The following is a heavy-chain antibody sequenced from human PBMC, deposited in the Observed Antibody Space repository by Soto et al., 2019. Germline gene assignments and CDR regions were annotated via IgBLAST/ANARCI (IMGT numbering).Heavy chain of an antibody. J-gene: IGHJ6*02. V-gene: IGHV1-18*01. CDR3: ARDLALSRFLEWSPHGYYGMDV. Sequence: ASVKVSCKASGYTFTSYGISWVRQAPGQGLEWMGWISAYNGNTNYAQKLQGRVTMTTDTSTSTAYMELRSLRSDDTAVYYCARDLALSRFLEWSPHGYYGMDVWGQGTTVTVSS. D-gene: IGHD3-3*01. CDR1: GYTFTSYG. CDR2: ISAYNGNT.